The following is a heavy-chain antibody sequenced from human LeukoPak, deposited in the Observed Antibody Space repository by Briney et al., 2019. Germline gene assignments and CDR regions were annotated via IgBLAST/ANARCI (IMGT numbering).Heavy chain of an antibody. CDR2: ISGSGGST. V-gene: IGHV3-23*01. CDR1: GFTFSSYG. CDR3: AKGSYGDYVDAFDI. J-gene: IGHJ3*02. D-gene: IGHD4-17*01. Sequence: TGGSLRLSCVASGFTFSSYGMSWVRQAPGKGLEWVSAISGSGGSTYYADSVKGRFTISRDNSKNTLYLQMNSLRAEDTAVYYCAKGSYGDYVDAFDIWGQGTMVTVSS.